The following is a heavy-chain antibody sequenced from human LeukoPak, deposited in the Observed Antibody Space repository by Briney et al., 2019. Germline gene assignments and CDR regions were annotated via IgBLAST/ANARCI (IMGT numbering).Heavy chain of an antibody. J-gene: IGHJ4*02. CDR1: GGSISSYY. CDR2: IYTSGNT. Sequence: SETLSLTCTVSGGSISSYYWSWIPQPAGKGLEWIGHIYTSGNTNYNPSLKSRVTLSVGTSKNQFSLKLSSVTAADTAVYYCARSTGYGQLVYFDYWGQGTLVTVSS. V-gene: IGHV4-4*07. D-gene: IGHD6-6*01. CDR3: ARSTGYGQLVYFDY.